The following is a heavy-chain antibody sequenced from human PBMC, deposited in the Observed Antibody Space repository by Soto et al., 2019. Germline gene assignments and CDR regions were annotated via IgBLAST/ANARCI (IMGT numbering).Heavy chain of an antibody. CDR3: ARGHFDWSNRTPGAFDI. Sequence: QVQLVQSGAEVKKPGSSVKVSCKASGGTISSYAISWVRQAPGQGPEWMGGIIPMFDTANYAQKFQGRVTITADKSTSTAFMDLSNLRSDDTAMYYCARGHFDWSNRTPGAFDIWGQGTMVTVSP. CDR1: GGTISSYA. J-gene: IGHJ3*02. D-gene: IGHD3-9*01. CDR2: IIPMFDTA. V-gene: IGHV1-69*06.